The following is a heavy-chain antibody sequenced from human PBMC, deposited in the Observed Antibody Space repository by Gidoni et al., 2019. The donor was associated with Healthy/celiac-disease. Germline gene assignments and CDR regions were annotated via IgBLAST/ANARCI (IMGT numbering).Heavy chain of an antibody. Sequence: QVQLQQWGAGLLKPSETLSLTCAVYGGSFSGYYWSWIRQPPGKGLEWIGEINHSGSTNYNPSLKSRVTISVDTSKNQFSLKLSSVTAADTAVYYCARIVREWLLYNYYYYYMDVWGKGTTVTVSS. D-gene: IGHD3-3*01. CDR2: INHSGST. V-gene: IGHV4-34*01. CDR3: ARIVREWLLYNYYYYYMDV. CDR1: GGSFSGYY. J-gene: IGHJ6*03.